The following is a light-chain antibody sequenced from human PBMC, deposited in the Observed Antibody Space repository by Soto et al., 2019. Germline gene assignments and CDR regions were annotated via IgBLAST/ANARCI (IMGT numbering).Light chain of an antibody. CDR2: GAT. CDR3: QQYSTWPRT. Sequence: IVMTQSPATLSVSPGERATLSCRASQSVSSDLAWYQQKPGQAPRLLIFGATTRATSIPARFTGSRSGTEFTLTISSLESEDFAVYYCQQYSTWPRTFGQGTKVDIK. V-gene: IGKV3-15*01. J-gene: IGKJ1*01. CDR1: QSVSSD.